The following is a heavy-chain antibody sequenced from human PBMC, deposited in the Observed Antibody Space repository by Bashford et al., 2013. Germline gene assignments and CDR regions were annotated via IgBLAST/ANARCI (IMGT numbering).Heavy chain of an antibody. CDR3: ASSLYCSGGSCYPYYFDY. J-gene: IGHJ4*02. V-gene: IGHV3-21*01. D-gene: IGHD2-15*01. CDR2: ISSSSSYI. Sequence: VRQAPGKGLEWVSSISSSSSYIYYADSVKGRFTISRDNAKNSLYLQMNSLRAEDTAVYYCASSLYCSGGSCYPYYFDYWGQGTLVTVSS.